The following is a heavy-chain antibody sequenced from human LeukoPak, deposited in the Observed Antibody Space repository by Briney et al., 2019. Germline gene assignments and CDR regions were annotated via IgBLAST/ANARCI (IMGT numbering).Heavy chain of an antibody. CDR1: GFTFDVYG. Sequence: GGSLRLSCAASGFTFDVYGMSWVRQAPGKGLEWVSGLNWNGGSTGYADSVKGRFTISRDNSKNTLYLQMHSLRAEDTAVYYCAKDNVAAAGRYFDYWGQGILVTVSS. D-gene: IGHD6-13*01. CDR3: AKDNVAAAGRYFDY. J-gene: IGHJ4*02. V-gene: IGHV3-20*04. CDR2: LNWNGGST.